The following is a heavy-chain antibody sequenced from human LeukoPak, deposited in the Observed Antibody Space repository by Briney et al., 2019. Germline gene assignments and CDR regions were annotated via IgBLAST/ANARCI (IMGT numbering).Heavy chain of an antibody. J-gene: IGHJ4*02. V-gene: IGHV3-23*01. Sequence: AGGSLRLSCAASGFTFSSYAMSWVRQAPGKGLEWVSAISGSGGSTYYADSVKGRFTISRDNSKNTLYLQMNSLRAEDTAVYYFAKPDTASSGFIPYYFDYWGQGTLVTVSS. CDR3: AKPDTASSGFIPYYFDY. CDR1: GFTFSSYA. CDR2: ISGSGGST. D-gene: IGHD3-22*01.